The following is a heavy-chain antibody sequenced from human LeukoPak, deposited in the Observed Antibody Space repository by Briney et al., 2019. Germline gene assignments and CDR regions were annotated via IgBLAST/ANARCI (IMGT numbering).Heavy chain of an antibody. D-gene: IGHD3-10*01. Sequence: SETLSLTCAVYGGSFSGYYWSWIRQPPGKGLEWIGEINHSGSTNYNPSLKSRVTISVDTSKNQFSLKLSSVAAADTAVYYCARGGNYYGSGSYYYYGMDVWGKGTTVTVSS. J-gene: IGHJ6*04. CDR2: INHSGST. V-gene: IGHV4-34*01. CDR3: ARGGNYYGSGSYYYYGMDV. CDR1: GGSFSGYY.